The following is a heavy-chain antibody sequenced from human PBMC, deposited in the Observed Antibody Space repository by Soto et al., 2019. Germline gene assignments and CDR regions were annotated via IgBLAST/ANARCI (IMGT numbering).Heavy chain of an antibody. V-gene: IGHV3-48*03. CDR3: TRAAWFPYLSFY. Sequence: PGGSLRLSCAASGFTFSRFELHWVRQAPGKGLEWISYISSSGSTAYYASSVEGRFTISRDNASNSVYLQMDSLRAEDTALYYCTRAAWFPYLSFYWGQGARVTVSS. CDR1: GFTFSRFE. J-gene: IGHJ4*02. CDR2: ISSSGSTA. D-gene: IGHD3-10*01.